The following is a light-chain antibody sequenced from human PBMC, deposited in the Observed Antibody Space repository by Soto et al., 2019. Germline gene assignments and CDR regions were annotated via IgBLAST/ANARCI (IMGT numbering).Light chain of an antibody. J-gene: IGKJ1*01. V-gene: IGKV3-15*01. Sequence: EIVMTQSPATLSVSPGERATLSCRASQTVGSKLAWYQQKPGQVPRLLIYGASTRATGIPARFSGSGSGTEFTLTISRLQSEDCAVYYCQQYNNWPRTFGQGTKVEIK. CDR1: QTVGSK. CDR2: GAS. CDR3: QQYNNWPRT.